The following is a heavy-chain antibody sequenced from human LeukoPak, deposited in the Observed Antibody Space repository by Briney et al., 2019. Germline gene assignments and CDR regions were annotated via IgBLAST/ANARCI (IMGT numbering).Heavy chain of an antibody. D-gene: IGHD2-21*01. CDR3: AREPGIGYAFDI. V-gene: IGHV3-7*01. J-gene: IGHJ3*02. CDR1: GFTFSSSW. CDR2: IKQDGSEK. Sequence: GGSLRLSCVVSGFTFSSSWMTWVRQAPGEGLEWVANIKQDGSEKHYVDSVKGRFTISRDNAKNSVCLQMNSLRAEDTAVYYCAREPGIGYAFDIWGQGTMVTVSS.